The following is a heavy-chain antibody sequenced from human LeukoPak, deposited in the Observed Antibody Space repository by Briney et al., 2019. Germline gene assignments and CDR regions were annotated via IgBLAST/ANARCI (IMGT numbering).Heavy chain of an antibody. V-gene: IGHV3-20*04. D-gene: IGHD3-9*01. CDR2: INWNGGST. Sequence: RPGGSLRLSCAASGFTFDDYGMSGVRQAPGKGLEWVSGINWNGGSTGYADSVKGRFTISRDNAKNSLYLQMNSLRAEDTALYYCASFGSNYDILTGDYWGQGTLVTVSS. CDR3: ASFGSNYDILTGDY. CDR1: GFTFDDYG. J-gene: IGHJ4*02.